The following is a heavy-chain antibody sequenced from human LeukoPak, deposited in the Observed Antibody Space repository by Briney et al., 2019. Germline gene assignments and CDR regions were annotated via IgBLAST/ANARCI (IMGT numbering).Heavy chain of an antibody. CDR1: GFTFSDYY. CDR3: ARDGYGDYVDNWFDP. J-gene: IGHJ5*02. CDR2: ISSSGSTI. V-gene: IGHV3-11*04. Sequence: AGGSLRLSCAASGFTFSDYYMSWIRQAPGKGLEWVSYISSSGSTIYYADSVKGRFTISRDNAKNSLYLQMNSLRAEDTAVYYCARDGYGDYVDNWFDPWGQGTLVTVSS. D-gene: IGHD4-17*01.